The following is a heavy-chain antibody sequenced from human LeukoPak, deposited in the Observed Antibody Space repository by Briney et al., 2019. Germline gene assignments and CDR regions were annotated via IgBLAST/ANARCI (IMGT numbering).Heavy chain of an antibody. Sequence: PGGSLRLSCAASGFIFSSYWMAWVRQAPGKGLEWVANIKEDETAKYYVDSVRGRFTSSRDNAKNSLYLQKNSLRAEDTAVYYCAKDMDSSSWPFLPFDYWGQGTMVTVSS. J-gene: IGHJ4*02. CDR3: AKDMDSSSWPFLPFDY. CDR2: IKEDETAK. V-gene: IGHV3-7*01. CDR1: GFIFSSYW. D-gene: IGHD6-13*01.